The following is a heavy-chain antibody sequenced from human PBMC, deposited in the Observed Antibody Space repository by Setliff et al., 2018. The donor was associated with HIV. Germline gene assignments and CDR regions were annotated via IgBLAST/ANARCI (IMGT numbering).Heavy chain of an antibody. CDR2: IFHSGGI. Sequence: SETLSLTCAVSDYSISSGYYWGWIRQPPGKGLEWVGSIFHSGGIYYNPSLKSRVTISGDTSKNQFSLKLSSVTAADTAVYYCARQWRDQYNSGVSTEYFQHWGLGTLVTVS. J-gene: IGHJ1*01. CDR1: DYSISSGYY. CDR3: ARQWRDQYNSGVSTEYFQH. V-gene: IGHV4-38-2*01. D-gene: IGHD3-22*01.